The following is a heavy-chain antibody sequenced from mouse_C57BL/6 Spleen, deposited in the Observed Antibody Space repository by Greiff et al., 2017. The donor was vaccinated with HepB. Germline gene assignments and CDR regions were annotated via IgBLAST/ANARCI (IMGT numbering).Heavy chain of an antibody. J-gene: IGHJ2*01. CDR3: ARARVTTVPHCDY. Sequence: EVKLMESGGGLVKPGGSLKLSCAASGFTFSSYAMSWVRQTPEKRLEWVATISDGGSYTYYPDNVKGRFTISRDNAKNNLYLQMSHLKSEDTAMYYCARARVTTVPHCDYWGQGTTLTVSS. V-gene: IGHV5-4*03. CDR1: GFTFSSYA. CDR2: ISDGGSYT. D-gene: IGHD1-1*01.